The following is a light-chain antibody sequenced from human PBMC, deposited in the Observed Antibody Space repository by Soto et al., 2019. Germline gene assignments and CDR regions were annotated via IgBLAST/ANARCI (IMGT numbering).Light chain of an antibody. CDR3: CSYATSSFV. J-gene: IGLJ1*01. Sequence: QSVLTQPASVSGSPGQSITISCSGTSSDVGGSDYVSWYQQHAGKAPKLIISEVSNRPSGVSSRFSGSKSGNTATLTISGVQPEDEADYHCCSYATSSFVFGTGTKVTVL. CDR2: EVS. CDR1: SSDVGGSDY. V-gene: IGLV2-14*01.